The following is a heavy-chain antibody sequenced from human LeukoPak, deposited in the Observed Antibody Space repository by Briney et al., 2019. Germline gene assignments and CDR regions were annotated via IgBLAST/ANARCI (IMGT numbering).Heavy chain of an antibody. CDR3: ARRRRLSYFDY. CDR1: GGSISSSSYY. CDR2: IYYSGST. V-gene: IGHV4-39*01. J-gene: IGHJ4*02. Sequence: KPSETLSLTCTVSGGSISSSSYYWGWIRQPPGKGLEWIGNIYYSGSTYYNPSLKSRITISVDTSKNQFSLKLSSVTAADTAVYFCARRRRLSYFDYWGQGTLVTVSS. D-gene: IGHD2/OR15-2a*01.